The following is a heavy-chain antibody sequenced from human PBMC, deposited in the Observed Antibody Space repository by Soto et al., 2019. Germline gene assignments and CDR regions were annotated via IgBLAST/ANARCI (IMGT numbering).Heavy chain of an antibody. D-gene: IGHD1-26*01. CDR3: ARPGSWPYYYYGLDV. CDR1: GYTFTTSG. Sequence: QVQLVQSGPEVRKPGASVKVSCEASGYTFTTSGISWVRQVPGQGLEWMGWISTYNGDTNSAQNFQGRVLMTADTSQGTAYMELMSLKSDDTAVYYCARPGSWPYYYYGLDVWGQGTTVTVSS. V-gene: IGHV1-18*01. J-gene: IGHJ6*02. CDR2: ISTYNGDT.